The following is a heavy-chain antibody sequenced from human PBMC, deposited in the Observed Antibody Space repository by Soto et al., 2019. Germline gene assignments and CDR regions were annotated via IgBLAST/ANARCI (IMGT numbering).Heavy chain of an antibody. V-gene: IGHV4-34*01. CDR3: ARTLVIAVAGSFDY. D-gene: IGHD6-19*01. J-gene: IGHJ4*02. CDR2: INHSGST. CDR1: GGSFSGYY. Sequence: SETLSLTCAVYGGSFSGYYWSWIRQPPGKGLEWIGEINHSGSTNYNPSLKSRVTISVDTSKNQFSLKLSSVTAADTAVYYCARTLVIAVAGSFDYWGQGTLVTVSS.